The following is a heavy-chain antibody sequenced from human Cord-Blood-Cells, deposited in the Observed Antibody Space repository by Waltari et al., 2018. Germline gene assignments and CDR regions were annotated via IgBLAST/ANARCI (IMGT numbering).Heavy chain of an antibody. CDR1: GGSLSRSKR. D-gene: IGHD5-12*01. Sequence: QVQLQQSGPGLVKPSRTLSLTCAVRGGSLSRSKRRCWVRQPPWKGLEWIGEIYHSGSTNYNPSLKSRVTISVDKSKNQFSLKLSSVTAADTAVYYCASRGYSGYDDYWGQGTLVTVSS. CDR2: IYHSGST. CDR3: ASRGYSGYDDY. J-gene: IGHJ4*02. V-gene: IGHV4-4*02.